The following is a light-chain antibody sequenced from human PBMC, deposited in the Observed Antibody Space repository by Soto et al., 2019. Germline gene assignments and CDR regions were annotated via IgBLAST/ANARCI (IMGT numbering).Light chain of an antibody. J-gene: IGLJ2*01. CDR3: SSYTRNSTLV. Sequence: QSALTQPASVSGSPGQSITISCTGTSSDVGGYNYVSWYQQHPGKAPKFMIYEVSNRPSGVSNRFSGSKSGNTASLTISGLQAEDEADYYCSSYTRNSTLVFGGWTKLTVL. CDR2: EVS. V-gene: IGLV2-14*01. CDR1: SSDVGGYNY.